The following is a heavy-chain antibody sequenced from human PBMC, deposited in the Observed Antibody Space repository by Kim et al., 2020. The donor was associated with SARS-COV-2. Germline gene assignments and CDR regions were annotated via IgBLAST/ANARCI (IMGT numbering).Heavy chain of an antibody. D-gene: IGHD5-12*01. Sequence: GGSLRLSCAASGFTFSNYWMTWVRQAPGKGLGWVASIKHDGSDKYYVDSVKGRFTISRDNAKNSLYLQMNSLRGEDTAVYYCARRATFDYWGQGTLVTVS. V-gene: IGHV3-7*03. CDR1: GFTFSNYW. J-gene: IGHJ4*02. CDR2: IKHDGSDK. CDR3: ARRATFDY.